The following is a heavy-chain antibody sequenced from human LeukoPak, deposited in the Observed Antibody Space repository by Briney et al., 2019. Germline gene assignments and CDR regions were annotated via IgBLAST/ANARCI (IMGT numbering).Heavy chain of an antibody. D-gene: IGHD4-17*01. J-gene: IGHJ4*02. CDR2: ISYDGTEK. V-gene: IGHV3-30-3*01. CDR1: GFTFDKHA. Sequence: GGSLRLSCAASGFTFDKHAMHWVRQAPGKGLEWVAVISYDGTEKYYGGSVKGRFTISRDNSKNTLYLQMNSLRAEDTALYYCARDGHGVPLDYWGQGTLVTVSP. CDR3: ARDGHGVPLDY.